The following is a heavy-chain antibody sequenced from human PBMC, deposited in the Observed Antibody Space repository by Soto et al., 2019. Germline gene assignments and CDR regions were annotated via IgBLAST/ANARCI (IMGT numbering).Heavy chain of an antibody. CDR3: ARDRRIAAALGDY. J-gene: IGHJ4*02. V-gene: IGHV1-46*01. D-gene: IGHD6-13*01. CDR1: GYTFTSCY. Sequence: ASVKVSCKASGYTFTSCYIHWVRQAPGQGLEWMGIINPSGGSTNYAQKFQGRVTMTRDTSTSTVYMELSSLRSEDTAVYYCARDRRIAAALGDYWGQGTLVTVSS. CDR2: INPSGGST.